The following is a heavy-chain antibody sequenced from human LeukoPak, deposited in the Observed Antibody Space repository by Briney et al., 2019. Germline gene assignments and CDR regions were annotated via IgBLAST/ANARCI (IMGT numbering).Heavy chain of an antibody. D-gene: IGHD3-22*01. J-gene: IGHJ4*02. CDR3: ARDPRRGGSSGYLLY. CDR2: ISYDGSNK. Sequence: GGSLRLSCAAPGFTFSSYAMHWVRQAPGKGLEWVAVISYDGSNKYYADSVKGRFTISRDNSKNTLYLQMNSLRAEDTAVYYCARDPRRGGSSGYLLYWGQGTLVTVSS. CDR1: GFTFSSYA. V-gene: IGHV3-30-3*01.